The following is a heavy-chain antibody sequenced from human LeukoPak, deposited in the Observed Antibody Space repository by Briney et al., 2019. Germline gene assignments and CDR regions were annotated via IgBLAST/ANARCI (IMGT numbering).Heavy chain of an antibody. CDR3: ASGGEQRKIDY. Sequence: GGSLRLSCAASGFTFSSYSMNWVRQAPGKGLEWVSSISSSSSYIYYADSVKGRFTISRDNAKNSLYLQMNSLRAEDTAVYYCASGGEQRKIDYWGQGTLVTVSS. V-gene: IGHV3-21*01. D-gene: IGHD3-16*01. J-gene: IGHJ4*02. CDR1: GFTFSSYS. CDR2: ISSSSSYI.